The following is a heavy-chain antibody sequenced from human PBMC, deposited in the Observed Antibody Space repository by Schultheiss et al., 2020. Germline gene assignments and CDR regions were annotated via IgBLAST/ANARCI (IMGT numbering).Heavy chain of an antibody. Sequence: GGSLRLSCAASGFTFSSYAMSWVRQAPGKGLMGVAQISADGSITNYADPVKGRFTISRDNAKNTLYLQVNSLRAEDTAVYYCVRDSSGSYWGQGTLVTVSS. CDR1: GFTFSSYA. CDR2: ISADGSIT. CDR3: VRDSSGSY. D-gene: IGHD6-19*01. V-gene: IGHV3-74*01. J-gene: IGHJ4*02.